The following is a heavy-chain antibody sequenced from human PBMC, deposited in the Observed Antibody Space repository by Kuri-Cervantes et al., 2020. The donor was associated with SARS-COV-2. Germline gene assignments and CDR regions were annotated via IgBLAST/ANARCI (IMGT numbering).Heavy chain of an antibody. CDR2: ISSSGSTI. V-gene: IGHV3-48*03. J-gene: IGHJ4*02. Sequence: GSLRLSCAASGFTFSSYEMNWVRQAPGKGLEWVSYISSSGSTIYYADSVKGRFTISRDNAKNSLYLQMNSLRAEDTAVYYCARSYDSSGYYYSGSAYYFDYWGQGTLVTVSS. CDR3: ARSYDSSGYYYSGSAYYFDY. CDR1: GFTFSSYE. D-gene: IGHD3-22*01.